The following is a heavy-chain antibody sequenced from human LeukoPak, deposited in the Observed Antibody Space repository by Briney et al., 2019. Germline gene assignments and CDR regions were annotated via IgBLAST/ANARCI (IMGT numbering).Heavy chain of an antibody. CDR1: GGSISSSSFY. V-gene: IGHV4-39*01. D-gene: IGHD1-26*01. CDR2: IYSSGST. CDR3: ARHGRSGYDFDY. Sequence: SSETLSLTCTVSGGSISSSSFYWGWIRQPPGKGLEWIGSIYSSGSTYYNPSLKSRVTISVDTSKNQFSLKLSSVTAADTAVFYCARHGRSGYDFDYWGQGTLVTVSS. J-gene: IGHJ4*02.